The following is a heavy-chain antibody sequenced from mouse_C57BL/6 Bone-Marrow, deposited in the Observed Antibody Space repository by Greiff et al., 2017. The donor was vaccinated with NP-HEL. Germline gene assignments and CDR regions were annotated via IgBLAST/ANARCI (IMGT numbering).Heavy chain of an antibody. D-gene: IGHD1-1*01. V-gene: IGHV1-82*01. Sequence: VQLQQSGPELVKPGASVKISCKASGYAFSSSWMNWVKQRPGKGLEWIGRIYPGDGDTNYNGKFKGKATLTADKSSSTAYMQLSSLTSEDSAVYFCARNRKSYYGSSLYAMDYWGQGTSVTVSS. J-gene: IGHJ4*01. CDR3: ARNRKSYYGSSLYAMDY. CDR2: IYPGDGDT. CDR1: GYAFSSSW.